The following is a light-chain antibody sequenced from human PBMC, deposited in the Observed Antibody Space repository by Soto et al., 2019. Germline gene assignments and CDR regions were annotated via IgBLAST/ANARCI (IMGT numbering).Light chain of an antibody. J-gene: IGKJ2*01. CDR1: QRISSK. CDR2: DAS. V-gene: IGKV3-15*01. CDR3: QQYNNWPPYT. Sequence: EVLMTQSPATLSVSPGERATLSCRASQRISSKLAWYQQKPGQAPRLLIYDASTRATGIPVRFSGSGSGTEFTLTISSLQSEDFAVYYCQQYNNWPPYTFGQGTKLEIK.